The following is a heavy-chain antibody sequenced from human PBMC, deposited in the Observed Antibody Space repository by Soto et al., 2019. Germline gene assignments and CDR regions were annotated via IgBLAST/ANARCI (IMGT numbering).Heavy chain of an antibody. CDR2: IWYDGSNK. CDR3: ARDGQSLAPYALDV. J-gene: IGHJ6*02. V-gene: IGHV3-33*01. Sequence: QVQVVESGGGVVQPGRSLRLSCTVSGFTYSGHAMHWVRQAPGKGLEWVAQIWYDGSNKYYADSVKGRFTISRDNSKNILYVQMDSLRVDDTAVYYCARDGQSLAPYALDVLGQGTSVTVSS. CDR1: GFTYSGHA. D-gene: IGHD6-19*01.